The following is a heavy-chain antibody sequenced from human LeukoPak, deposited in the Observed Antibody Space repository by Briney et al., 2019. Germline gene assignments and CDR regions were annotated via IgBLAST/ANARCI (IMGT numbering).Heavy chain of an antibody. CDR3: ARPYYYDSRIDP. CDR2: MYYSGST. J-gene: IGHJ5*02. Sequence: PSETLSLTCTVSGGSISSGDYYWSWMPQPPGKGLEWIAYMYYSGSTYYNPSLKSRVTTSAGTSKNQLSLKMSSVTAADTAVYYCARPYYYDSRIDPWGQGILVTVSS. CDR1: GGSISSGDYY. D-gene: IGHD3-22*01. V-gene: IGHV4-30-4*01.